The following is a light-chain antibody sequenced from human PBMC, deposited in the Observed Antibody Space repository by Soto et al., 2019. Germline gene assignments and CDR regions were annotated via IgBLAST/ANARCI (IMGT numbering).Light chain of an antibody. CDR1: QSISNW. CDR2: DAS. CDR3: QQYSSYWT. V-gene: IGKV1-5*01. J-gene: IGKJ1*01. Sequence: IQITQSPSSLSASVGDRVTITCRASQSISNWLAWYQQKPGKAPEVLIYDASSLKRGVPSKLSGSGSGTEFTLTISNLQPDDFATYYCQQYSSYWTFGQGTKVDIK.